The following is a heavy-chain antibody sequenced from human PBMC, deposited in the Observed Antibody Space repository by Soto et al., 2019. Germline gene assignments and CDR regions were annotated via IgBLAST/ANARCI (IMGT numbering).Heavy chain of an antibody. CDR1: GFTFSDYY. CDR3: ARESGYEDYYYMDV. Sequence: GGSLRLSCAASGFTFSDYYMSWIRQAPGKGLEWVSYISSSGSTIYYADSVKGRFTISRDNAKNSLYLQMNSLRAEDTAVYYCARESGYEDYYYMDVWGKGTTVTVSS. CDR2: ISSSGSTI. J-gene: IGHJ6*03. D-gene: IGHD5-12*01. V-gene: IGHV3-11*01.